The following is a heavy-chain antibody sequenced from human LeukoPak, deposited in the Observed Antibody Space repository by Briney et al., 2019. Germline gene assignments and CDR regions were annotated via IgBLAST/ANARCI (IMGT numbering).Heavy chain of an antibody. Sequence: GGSLRLSCAASGFTFSSYAMHWVRQAPGKGLEWVAVISYDGSNKYYADSVKGRFTISRDNSKNTLYLQMNSLRAEDTAVYYCARAAYYYDSSGYYLADAFDIWGQGTMVTVSS. CDR2: ISYDGSNK. D-gene: IGHD3-22*01. V-gene: IGHV3-30-3*01. J-gene: IGHJ3*02. CDR1: GFTFSSYA. CDR3: ARAAYYYDSSGYYLADAFDI.